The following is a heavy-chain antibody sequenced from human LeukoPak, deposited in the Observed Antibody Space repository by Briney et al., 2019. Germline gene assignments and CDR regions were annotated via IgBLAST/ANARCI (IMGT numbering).Heavy chain of an antibody. CDR2: ITGDGGTR. CDR3: AKDSVTMLRGVISYYYHGMDA. Sequence: GGSLRLSCAASGFTFDDYAMHWFRQAPGKGLEWVSLITGDGGTRHYADSVKGRFTISKDNSKKSLYLQMNSLRAEDSALYYCAKDSVTMLRGVISYYYHGMDAWGQGTTVTVSS. D-gene: IGHD3-10*01. J-gene: IGHJ6*02. V-gene: IGHV3-43*02. CDR1: GFTFDDYA.